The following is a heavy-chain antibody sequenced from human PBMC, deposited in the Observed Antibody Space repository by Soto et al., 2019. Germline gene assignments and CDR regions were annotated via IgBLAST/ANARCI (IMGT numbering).Heavy chain of an antibody. J-gene: IGHJ4*02. CDR2: IYNSGST. CDR3: ARGPSADKVDY. CDR1: GGSISSGGYY. D-gene: IGHD3-3*01. V-gene: IGHV4-30-4*01. Sequence: QVQLQESGPGLVEPSQTLSLTCTVSGGSISSGGYYWSWIRQPPGKGLEWIGHIYNSGSTYSNPSLKSXXTXSXXTSKNKFSLKLSSVTAAATAVYYCARGPSADKVDYWGQGTLVTVSS.